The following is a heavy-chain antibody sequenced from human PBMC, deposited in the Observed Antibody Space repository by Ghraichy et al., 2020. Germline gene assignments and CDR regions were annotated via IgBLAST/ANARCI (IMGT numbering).Heavy chain of an antibody. Sequence: GGSLRLSCAASGFTFRSYSLSWVRQAPGKGLEWVSYISTSGYTIYYADSVKGRFTISRDNARNSLFLQMNSLSDEDTAVYYCARDTSSGYTYGLDYWGQGTLVTVSS. D-gene: IGHD1-1*01. CDR3: ARDTSSGYTYGLDY. V-gene: IGHV3-48*02. J-gene: IGHJ4*02. CDR2: ISTSGYTI. CDR1: GFTFRSYS.